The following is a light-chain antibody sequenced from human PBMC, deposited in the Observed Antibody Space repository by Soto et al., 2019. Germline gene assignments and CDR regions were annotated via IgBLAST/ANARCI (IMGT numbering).Light chain of an antibody. CDR1: HSSSSS. Sequence: DIGIAQSPATPSVSPGARATLFFRASHSSSSSLAWYQQKPGQAPSLLIHGASTRATGIPARFSGSGSGTEFTLTISSLQFEDFAVYYCQRYSDWRPQFGQGTKVDIK. J-gene: IGKJ1*01. CDR2: GAS. V-gene: IGKV3-15*01. CDR3: QRYSDWRPQ.